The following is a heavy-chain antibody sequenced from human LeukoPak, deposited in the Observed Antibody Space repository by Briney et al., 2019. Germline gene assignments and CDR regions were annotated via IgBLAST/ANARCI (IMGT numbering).Heavy chain of an antibody. V-gene: IGHV3-23*01. CDR2: ISGSGGST. CDR1: GFTFSSYA. CDR3: ANPPAAAVSSYFDY. Sequence: PGGSLRLSCAASGFTFSSYAISGVRQAPGKGREWGSAISGSGGSTYYADSVKGRFTISRDNSKNTLYLQMNSLRAEDTAVYYRANPPAAAVSSYFDYWGQGTLVTVSS. J-gene: IGHJ4*02. D-gene: IGHD6-13*01.